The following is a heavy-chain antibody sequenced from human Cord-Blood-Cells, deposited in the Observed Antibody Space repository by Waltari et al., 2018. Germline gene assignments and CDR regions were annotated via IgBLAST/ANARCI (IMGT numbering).Heavy chain of an antibody. D-gene: IGHD2-15*01. Sequence: QVQLQESGPGLVKPSETLSLTCTVSGGSISSYYWSWIRQPPGKGLEWIGYIYYCVSTNSNPSLKSRVTISVDTSEYQFSLKLSSVTAADTAGYYCARVERGYCSGGSCYYWYVDLWGRGTLVTVSS. CDR3: ARVERGYCSGGSCYYWYVDL. V-gene: IGHV4-59*01. J-gene: IGHJ2*01. CDR1: GGSISSYY. CDR2: IYYCVST.